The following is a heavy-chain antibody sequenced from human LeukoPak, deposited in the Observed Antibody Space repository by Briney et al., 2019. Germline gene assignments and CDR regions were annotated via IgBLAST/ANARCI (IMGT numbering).Heavy chain of an antibody. CDR1: GGSISSSSYY. CDR2: IYYSGST. V-gene: IGHV4-39*02. Sequence: PSETLSLTCTVSGGSISSSSYYWDWIRQPPGKGLEWIGSIYYSGSTYYNPSLKSRVTISVDTSKNQFSLKLSSVTAADTAVYYCARDRRWFDPWGQGTLVTVSS. CDR3: ARDRRWFDP. J-gene: IGHJ5*02.